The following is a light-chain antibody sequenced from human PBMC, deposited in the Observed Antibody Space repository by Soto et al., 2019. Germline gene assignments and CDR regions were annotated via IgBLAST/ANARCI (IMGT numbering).Light chain of an antibody. Sequence: QAVVTQPPSTSGAPGQRVTISCSGSSSNIGSNYVYWYQQFPGSAPRLLIYNENRRPSGVPDRFSASKSGTSASLAISGLRAEDEADYHCAAWDDSLSGVVFGGGTQLTVL. V-gene: IGLV1-47*01. CDR3: AAWDDSLSGVV. J-gene: IGLJ2*01. CDR1: SSNIGSNY. CDR2: NEN.